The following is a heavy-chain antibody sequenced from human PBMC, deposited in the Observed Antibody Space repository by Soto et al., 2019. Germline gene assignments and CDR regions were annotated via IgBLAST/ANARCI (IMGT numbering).Heavy chain of an antibody. CDR3: ARGGRGYSSGWYYFDS. CDR2: IIPIFGTA. Sequence: QVQLVQSGAAVKKPGSSVKVSCKASGGTFSSYAISWVRQVPGQGLEWMGGIIPIFGTANYAQKFQGRVTITADESTSTAYMELSSLRSEDTAVYYCARGGRGYSSGWYYFDSWGQGTLVTVSS. V-gene: IGHV1-69*01. J-gene: IGHJ4*02. D-gene: IGHD6-19*01. CDR1: GGTFSSYA.